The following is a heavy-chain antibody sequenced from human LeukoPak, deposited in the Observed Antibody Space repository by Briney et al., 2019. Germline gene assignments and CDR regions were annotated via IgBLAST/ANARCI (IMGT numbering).Heavy chain of an antibody. CDR3: ARVASDCSSTSCPTGSYQDY. J-gene: IGHJ4*02. Sequence: SETLSLTCAAYGGSFSGYYWSWIRKPQGKGLEWIGEINHIGSTNYNPSLKSRVTISVDTSKNQFSLKLSSVTAADTAVYYCARVASDCSSTSCPTGSYQDYWGQGTLVTVSS. D-gene: IGHD2-2*01. CDR1: GGSFSGYY. CDR2: INHIGST. V-gene: IGHV4-34*01.